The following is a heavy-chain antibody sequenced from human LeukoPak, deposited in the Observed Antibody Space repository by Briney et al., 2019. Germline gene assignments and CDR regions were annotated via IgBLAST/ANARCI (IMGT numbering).Heavy chain of an antibody. Sequence: SETLTLTCSVSGGSIISYYWSWIRQPPGKGLEWIGYIYSSGNTNYSPSLKSRATLSVDTSKNQFSLKLNSMTAADTAVYYCARLSGYSSSWVDYWGQGALVTVSS. CDR3: ARLSGYSSSWVDY. J-gene: IGHJ4*02. D-gene: IGHD6-13*01. CDR2: IYSSGNT. V-gene: IGHV4-59*08. CDR1: GGSIISYY.